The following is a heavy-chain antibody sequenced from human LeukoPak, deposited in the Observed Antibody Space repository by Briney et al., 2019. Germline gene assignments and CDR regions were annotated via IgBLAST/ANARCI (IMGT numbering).Heavy chain of an antibody. Sequence: GASVKVSCKASGGTFSSYAISWVRQAPGQGLEWMGGIIPIFGTANYAQKFQGRVTITADKSTSTAYMELSSLRSEDTAVYYCARDLGQLWSTYYYMDVWGKGTTVTVSS. CDR2: IIPIFGTA. D-gene: IGHD5-18*01. V-gene: IGHV1-69*06. J-gene: IGHJ6*03. CDR1: GGTFSSYA. CDR3: ARDLGQLWSTYYYMDV.